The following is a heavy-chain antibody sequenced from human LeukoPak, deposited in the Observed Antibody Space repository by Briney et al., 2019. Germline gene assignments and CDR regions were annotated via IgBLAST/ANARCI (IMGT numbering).Heavy chain of an antibody. CDR2: IDPNTGDS. V-gene: IGHV1-2*02. CDR3: ARRDIVVVVSASDY. J-gene: IGHJ4*02. D-gene: IGHD2-15*01. CDR1: EYTFTGYY. Sequence: GASVKVSCKASEYTFTGYYIHWVRQAPGQGLEWMGWIDPNTGDSNYVQKFQGRVTMTRDTSISTAYMELSRLRSDDTAVYYCARRDIVVVVSASDYWGQGTLVTVSS.